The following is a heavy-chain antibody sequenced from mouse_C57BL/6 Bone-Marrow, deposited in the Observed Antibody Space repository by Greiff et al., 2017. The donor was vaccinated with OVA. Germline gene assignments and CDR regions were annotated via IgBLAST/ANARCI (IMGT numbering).Heavy chain of an antibody. D-gene: IGHD2-4*01. CDR1: GYTFTSYG. CDR2: IYPRSGNT. V-gene: IGHV1-81*01. J-gene: IGHJ3*01. CDR3: ARPYYDYDGFAY. Sequence: QVQLQQSGAELARPGASVKLSCKASGYTFTSYGISWVKQRTGQGLEWIGEIYPRSGNTYYNEKFKGKATLTADKSSSTAYMELRSLTSEDSAVYFCARPYYDYDGFAYCGQGTLVTVSA.